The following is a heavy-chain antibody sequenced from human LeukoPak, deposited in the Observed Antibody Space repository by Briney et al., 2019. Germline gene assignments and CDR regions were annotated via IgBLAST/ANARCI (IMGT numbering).Heavy chain of an antibody. V-gene: IGHV3-74*01. D-gene: IGHD6-13*01. CDR3: ATGGSIAASPFDY. CDR2: INSDGSST. CDR1: GFTFSSYW. Sequence: GGSLRLSCAASGFTFSSYWMHWVRQAPGKGLVWVSRINSDGSSTSYADSVKGRFTISRDNAKNTLYLQMNSPRAEDTAVYYCATGGSIAASPFDYWGQGTLVTVSS. J-gene: IGHJ4*02.